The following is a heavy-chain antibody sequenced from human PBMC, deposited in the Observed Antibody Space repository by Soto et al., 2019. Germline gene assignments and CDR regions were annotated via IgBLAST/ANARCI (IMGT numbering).Heavy chain of an antibody. D-gene: IGHD3-16*02. CDR1: GFTFSSYS. Sequence: EVQLVESGGGLVKPGGSLRLSCAASGFTFSSYSMNWVRQAPGKGLEWVSSISSSSSYIYYADSVKGRFTISRDNAKNSLYLQIHSLRSEDTAVYYCARAEGGLYDYIWWSYRYFDHWGQGTLVTVSS. V-gene: IGHV3-21*01. CDR3: ARAEGGLYDYIWWSYRYFDH. CDR2: ISSSSSYI. J-gene: IGHJ4*02.